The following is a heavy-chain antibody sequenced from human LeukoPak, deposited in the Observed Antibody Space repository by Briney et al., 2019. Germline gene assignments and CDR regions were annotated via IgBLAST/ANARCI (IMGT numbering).Heavy chain of an antibody. Sequence: PGGSLRLSCAASGFTVSSNYMNWVRQAPGKGLEWVSAISGGGIGIYYADSLKGRFTISRDDSKNTLYLQMNNLRAEDTAVYYCTRRRGNQQPIDYWGQGTLVTVSS. J-gene: IGHJ4*02. CDR2: ISGGGIGI. CDR1: GFTVSSNY. CDR3: TRRRGNQQPIDY. V-gene: IGHV3-53*01. D-gene: IGHD2-2*01.